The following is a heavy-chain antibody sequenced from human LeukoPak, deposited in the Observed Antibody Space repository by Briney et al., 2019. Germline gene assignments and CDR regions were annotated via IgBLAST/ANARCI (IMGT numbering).Heavy chain of an antibody. Sequence: PSETLSLTCTVSGGSISSYYWSWIRQPPGKGLEYIGRIYTSGATNYNPSLKSRVTMSVDTSKNQFSLKLSSVTAADTAVYYCARVGDFWTFDPWGQGTLVTVSS. V-gene: IGHV4-4*07. D-gene: IGHD3/OR15-3a*01. J-gene: IGHJ5*02. CDR1: GGSISSYY. CDR3: ARVGDFWTFDP. CDR2: IYTSGAT.